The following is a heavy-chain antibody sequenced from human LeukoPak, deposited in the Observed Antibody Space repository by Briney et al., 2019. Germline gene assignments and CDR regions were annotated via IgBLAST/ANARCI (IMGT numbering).Heavy chain of an antibody. Sequence: NPSETLSLTCTVSGYSISSGYYWGWIRQPPGKGLEWIGSIYHSGSTYYNPSLKSRVTISVDTSKNQFSLKLSSVTAADTAVYYCARHTPDTARYCSGGSCYRGGYYFDYWGQGTLVTVSS. CDR2: IYHSGST. D-gene: IGHD2-15*01. J-gene: IGHJ4*02. V-gene: IGHV4-38-2*02. CDR1: GYSISSGYY. CDR3: ARHTPDTARYCSGGSCYRGGYYFDY.